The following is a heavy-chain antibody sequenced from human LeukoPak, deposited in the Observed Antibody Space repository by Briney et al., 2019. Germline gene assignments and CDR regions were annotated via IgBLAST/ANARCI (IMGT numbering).Heavy chain of an antibody. CDR3: ARDTSYTSETCCNDYFDS. D-gene: IGHD2/OR15-2a*01. CDR2: ISHTGNT. Sequence: SETLSLTCTVSGGSLNNHYWSWVRQPPGKALEWIGYISHTGNTSSHPSLKSRVTISVDTSKNQFSLKLGSVTAADTAVYYCARDTSYTSETCCNDYFDSWGQGTLVTVSS. CDR1: GGSLNNHY. V-gene: IGHV4-59*11. J-gene: IGHJ4*02.